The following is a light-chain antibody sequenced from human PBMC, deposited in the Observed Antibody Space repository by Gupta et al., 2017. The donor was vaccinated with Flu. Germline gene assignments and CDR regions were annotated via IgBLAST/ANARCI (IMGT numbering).Light chain of an antibody. CDR3: QQYGSSPPYT. Sequence: EIVLTQSPGTLSSSPGERATLSCRASQSVSSSYLAWYQQKPGQAPRLLIYGASSRDTGIPDRFSGSGSGTDLTLTISRREPEDFAVYYCQQYGSSPPYTFGQGTKVEIK. CDR2: GAS. V-gene: IGKV3-20*01. J-gene: IGKJ2*01. CDR1: QSVSSSY.